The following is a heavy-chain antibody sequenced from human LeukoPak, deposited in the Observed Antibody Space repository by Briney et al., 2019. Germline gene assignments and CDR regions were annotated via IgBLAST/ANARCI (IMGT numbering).Heavy chain of an antibody. D-gene: IGHD3-3*01. CDR1: GYTFTGYY. Sequence: ASVNVSCKASGYTFTGYYMHWVRQAPGQGREWMGWINPNSGGTNYAQKFQGRVTMTRDPSISTAYMELSRLSSDDAAVYYCARDHFDFWSGYSATYFDYWGQGTLVIVSS. CDR2: INPNSGGT. V-gene: IGHV1-2*02. J-gene: IGHJ4*02. CDR3: ARDHFDFWSGYSATYFDY.